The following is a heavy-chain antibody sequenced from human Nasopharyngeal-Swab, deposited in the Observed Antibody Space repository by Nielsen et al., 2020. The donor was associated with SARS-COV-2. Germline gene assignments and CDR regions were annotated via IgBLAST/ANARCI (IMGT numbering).Heavy chain of an antibody. V-gene: IGHV4-39*01. CDR3: ASCRTSITIFGVVIRNGMDV. CDR1: GGSISSSSYY. J-gene: IGHJ6*02. CDR2: IYYSGST. Sequence: SETLSLTCTVSGGSISSSSYYWGWIRQPPGKGLEWIGSIYYSGSTYYNPSLTSRVTISVDTSKNQFSLKLSSVTAADTAVYYCASCRTSITIFGVVIRNGMDVWGQGTTVTVSS. D-gene: IGHD3-3*01.